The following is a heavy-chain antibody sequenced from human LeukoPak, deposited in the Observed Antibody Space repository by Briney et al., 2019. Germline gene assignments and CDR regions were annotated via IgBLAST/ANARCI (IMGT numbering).Heavy chain of an antibody. CDR2: RYYNGSP. CDR3: ATLEISRYCSGGSCQRVPVGFDY. Sequence: PSETLSLTYTVSCRSSSSRSYYWRWIPQPPGKGLGWIGCRYYNGSPYHTPSLNRRVTISVEKSNNQLSLNMGSVTAADTAVYYCATLEISRYCSGGSCQRVPVGFDYWGQGTLVTVSS. V-gene: IGHV4-39*01. CDR1: CRSSSSRSYY. J-gene: IGHJ4*02. D-gene: IGHD2-15*01.